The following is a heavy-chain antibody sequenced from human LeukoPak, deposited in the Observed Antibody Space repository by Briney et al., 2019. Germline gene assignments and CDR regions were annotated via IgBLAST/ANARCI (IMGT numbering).Heavy chain of an antibody. CDR1: GGTFSSYA. CDR3: ARDDVGGSYPDY. J-gene: IGHJ4*02. CDR2: IIPIFGTA. Sequence: SVKVSCKASGGTFSSYAISWVRQAPGQGLEWMGGIIPIFGTANYAQKFQGRVTITADESTSTAYMELSSLRSEDTAVYYCARDDVGGSYPDYWGQGTLVTVSS. V-gene: IGHV1-69*13. D-gene: IGHD1-26*01.